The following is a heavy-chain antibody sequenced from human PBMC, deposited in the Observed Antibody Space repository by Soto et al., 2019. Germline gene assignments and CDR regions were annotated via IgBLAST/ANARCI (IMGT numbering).Heavy chain of an antibody. CDR2: IYYSGST. J-gene: IGHJ5*02. Sequence: KTSETLSLTCTVSGGSISSSSYYWGWIRQPPGKGLEWIGSIYYSGSTYYNPSLKSRVTISVDTSKNQFSLKLSSVTAADTAVYYCARRFLEWLSPLNRFDPWGQGTLVPVSS. CDR1: GGSISSSSYY. CDR3: ARRFLEWLSPLNRFDP. D-gene: IGHD3-3*01. V-gene: IGHV4-39*01.